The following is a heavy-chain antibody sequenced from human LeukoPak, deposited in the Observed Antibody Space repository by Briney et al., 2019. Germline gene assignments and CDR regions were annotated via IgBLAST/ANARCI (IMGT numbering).Heavy chain of an antibody. J-gene: IGHJ4*02. Sequence: SETLSLTCTVSGASFRSSSYYWARIPQPPGKGWEGIGSIYYSGRTYYNPSLKSRVTISVDTSKNQFSLKLSSVTAADTAVYYCARHGYSYGVDYWGQGTLVTVSS. CDR2: IYYSGRT. CDR3: ARHGYSYGVDY. V-gene: IGHV4-39*01. CDR1: GASFRSSSYY. D-gene: IGHD5-18*01.